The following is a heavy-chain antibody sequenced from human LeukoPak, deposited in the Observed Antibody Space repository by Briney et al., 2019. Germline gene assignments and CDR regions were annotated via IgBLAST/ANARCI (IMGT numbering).Heavy chain of an antibody. Sequence: SETLSLTCAVYGGSFSGYYWSWIRQPPGKGLEWIGEINHSGSTNYNPSLKSRVTISVDTSKNQFSLRLSSVTAADTAVYYCAREPFTGQWLSYYYYGMDVWGQGTTVTVSS. V-gene: IGHV4-34*01. CDR3: AREPFTGQWLSYYYYGMDV. D-gene: IGHD6-19*01. CDR2: INHSGST. CDR1: GGSFSGYY. J-gene: IGHJ6*02.